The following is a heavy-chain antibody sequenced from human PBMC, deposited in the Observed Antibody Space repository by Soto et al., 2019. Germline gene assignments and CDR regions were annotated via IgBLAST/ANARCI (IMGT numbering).Heavy chain of an antibody. D-gene: IGHD5-18*01. CDR1: GFSLTTYA. Sequence: GGSLRLSCAASGFSLTTYAMSWVRQAPGKGLEWVSCISGSGGSTYYADSVKGRFTISRDIAKNTLYLQMDSLRVEDTAVYYCAKGGGYSYGYVAYWGQGTLVTVSS. CDR3: AKGGGYSYGYVAY. V-gene: IGHV3-23*01. J-gene: IGHJ4*02. CDR2: ISGSGGST.